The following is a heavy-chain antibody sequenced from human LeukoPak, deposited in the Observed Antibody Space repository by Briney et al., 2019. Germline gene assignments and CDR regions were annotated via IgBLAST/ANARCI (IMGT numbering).Heavy chain of an antibody. V-gene: IGHV4-59*01. Sequence: SETLSLTCTVSGGSISSYYWSWIRQPPEKGLEWIGYINYSGSTDYHPSLKSRVTISEDTSKNQFSLKLSSVTAADTAVYYCARGLTSINSWGQGTLVTVSS. J-gene: IGHJ4*02. CDR2: INYSGST. CDR3: ARGLTSINS. CDR1: GGSISSYY.